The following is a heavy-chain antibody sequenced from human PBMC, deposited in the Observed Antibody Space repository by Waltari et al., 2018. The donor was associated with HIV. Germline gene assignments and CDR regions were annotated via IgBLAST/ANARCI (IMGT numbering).Heavy chain of an antibody. Sequence: VQVVESGGAVVQPEGSVRLSCEGSGIIFRNQNMDWVRKAPGKGLEWIGRIRNNGATPEFATSVKARFTISRDVSRNSVFLHMNSLTTDDTAVYYCVVAVPGSIGDYWGQGTLVTVSS. CDR3: VVAVPGSIGDY. D-gene: IGHD6-13*01. J-gene: IGHJ4*02. CDR2: IRNNGATP. V-gene: IGHV3-72*01. CDR1: GIIFRNQN.